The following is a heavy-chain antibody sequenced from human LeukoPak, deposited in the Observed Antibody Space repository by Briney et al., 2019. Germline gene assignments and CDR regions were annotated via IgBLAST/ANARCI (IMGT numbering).Heavy chain of an antibody. V-gene: IGHV3-30*18. Sequence: GGSLRLSCSASGFTFSSYAMHWVRQAPGKGLEWVAVISYDGNNKYYAGTVKGRFTVSRDNSKKTAYLQMNSLRPEDTAVYYCGKDPSGDYKGHWGQGTLVTVSS. D-gene: IGHD4-17*01. CDR2: ISYDGNNK. CDR3: GKDPSGDYKGH. J-gene: IGHJ4*02. CDR1: GFTFSSYA.